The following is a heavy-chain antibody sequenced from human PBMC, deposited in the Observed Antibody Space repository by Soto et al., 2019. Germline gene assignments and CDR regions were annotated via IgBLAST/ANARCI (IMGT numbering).Heavy chain of an antibody. V-gene: IGHV4-59*01. Sequence: PSETLSLTCTVSGGSISSYYWSWIRQPPGKGLEWIGYIYYSGSTNYNPSLKSRVTISVDTSKNQFSLKLSSVTAADTAVYYCARDPNKAMAPYNWFDPWGQGTLVTVSS. CDR1: GGSISSYY. CDR3: ARDPNKAMAPYNWFDP. CDR2: IYYSGST. D-gene: IGHD5-18*01. J-gene: IGHJ5*02.